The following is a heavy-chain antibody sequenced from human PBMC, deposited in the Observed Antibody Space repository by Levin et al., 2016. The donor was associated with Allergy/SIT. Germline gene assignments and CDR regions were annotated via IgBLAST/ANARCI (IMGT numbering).Heavy chain of an antibody. D-gene: IGHD6-13*01. J-gene: IGHJ6*02. CDR2: INPNSGGT. V-gene: IGHV1-2*04. Sequence: ASVKVSCKASGYTFTGYYMHWVRQAPGQGLEWMGWINPNSGGTNYAQKFQGWVTMTRDTSISTAYMELSRLRSDDTAVYYCARGGAAAGPIYYYYGMDVWGQGTTVTVSS. CDR3: ARGGAAAGPIYYYYGMDV. CDR1: GYTFTGYY.